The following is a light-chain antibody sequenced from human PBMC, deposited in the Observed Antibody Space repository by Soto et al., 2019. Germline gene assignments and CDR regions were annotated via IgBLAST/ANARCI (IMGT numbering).Light chain of an antibody. V-gene: IGKV3-15*01. J-gene: IGKJ4*01. CDR2: GAS. Sequence: EIVMTQSPATLSVSPGETATLSCRASQSVSSSLAWYQQTPGRAPRLLIHGASTRATGIPTRFSGSGSGTEFTLTISSLQSEDFAVYYCQQYNNWPPLTFGGGTNVDIK. CDR1: QSVSSS. CDR3: QQYNNWPPLT.